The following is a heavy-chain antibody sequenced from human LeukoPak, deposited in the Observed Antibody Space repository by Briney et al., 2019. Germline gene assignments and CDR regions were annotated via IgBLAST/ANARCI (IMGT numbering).Heavy chain of an antibody. CDR2: ISYDGSNK. CDR3: ARAVVPADYYFDY. CDR1: GFTFSSYA. Sequence: PGGSLRLSCAASGFTFSSYAMHWVRQAPGKGLEWVAVISYDGSNKYYADSVKGRFTISRDNSKNTLYLQMNSLRAEDTAVYYCARAVVPADYYFDYWGQGTLVTVSS. J-gene: IGHJ4*02. D-gene: IGHD2-2*01. V-gene: IGHV3-30-3*01.